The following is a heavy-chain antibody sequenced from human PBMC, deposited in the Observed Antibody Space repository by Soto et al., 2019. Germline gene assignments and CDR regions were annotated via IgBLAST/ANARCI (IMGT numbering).Heavy chain of an antibody. CDR1: GFTLNNYG. Sequence: PGGSLRLSXVGSGFTLNNYGVHWVRQAPGKGLEWVALIWYDGLRQTYLDSVRGRFTVSRDSSTNTIYLQMNSMRVEDTGNSCCVKDSTHPFFDTWGQGTTVTVSS. CDR2: IWYDGLRQ. D-gene: IGHD6-13*01. CDR3: VKDSTHPFFDT. J-gene: IGHJ4*02. V-gene: IGHV3-33*03.